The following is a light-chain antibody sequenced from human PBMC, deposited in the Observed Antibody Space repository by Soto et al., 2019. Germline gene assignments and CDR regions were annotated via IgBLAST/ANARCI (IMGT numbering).Light chain of an antibody. CDR2: EVS. J-gene: IGLJ1*01. CDR1: SSDVGGYNY. V-gene: IGLV2-14*01. Sequence: QSVLTQPASVSGSPGQSITISCTGTSSDVGGYNYVSWYQQHPGKAPKLMIYEVSNRPSGVSNRFSGSKSGNTASLTISGLQAEDEADYYCSSYTSSSTVFGTGTQVTVL. CDR3: SSYTSSSTV.